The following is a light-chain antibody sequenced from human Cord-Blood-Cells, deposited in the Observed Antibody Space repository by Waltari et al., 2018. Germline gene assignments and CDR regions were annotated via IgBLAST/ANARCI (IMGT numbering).Light chain of an antibody. CDR2: DAS. CDR3: QQRWT. CDR1: QSVSSY. J-gene: IGKJ1*01. V-gene: IGKV3-11*01. Sequence: EIVLTQSPATLSLSPGERATLSCRASQSVSSYLAWYQQKPGQAPRLLIYDASNRATGIPARFSGSGSETDFTLTISSLEPEDFAVYYCQQRWTFGQGTKVEIK.